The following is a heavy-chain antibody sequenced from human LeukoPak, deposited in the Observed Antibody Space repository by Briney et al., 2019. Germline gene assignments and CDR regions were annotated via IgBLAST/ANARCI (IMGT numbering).Heavy chain of an antibody. CDR3: AKEDSEGEYSSSRTDY. CDR2: ISSSGNTI. V-gene: IGHV3-11*01. CDR1: GFTFSDYY. D-gene: IGHD6-13*01. Sequence: GGSLRLSCAASGFTFSDYYMSWIRQAPGKGLEWVSYISSSGNTIYYADSVKGRFTISRDNAKNSLYLQMNSLRAGDTAVYYCAKEDSEGEYSSSRTDYWGQGTLVTVSS. J-gene: IGHJ4*02.